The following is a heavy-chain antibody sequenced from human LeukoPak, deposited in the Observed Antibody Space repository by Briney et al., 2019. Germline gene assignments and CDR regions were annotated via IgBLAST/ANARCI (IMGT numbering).Heavy chain of an antibody. CDR3: AILPLPVVTPLDV. V-gene: IGHV1-24*01. D-gene: IGHD4-23*01. CDR1: GHSLAELA. Sequence: ASVKVSCTVSGHSLAELAMHWVRQAPGKGLEWVGGFDPEEGETFYAQEVLGRVSMTEDTSTDTAYMELSSLTSEDTAVYYCAILPLPVVTPLDVWGQGTTVTVSS. CDR2: FDPEEGET. J-gene: IGHJ6*02.